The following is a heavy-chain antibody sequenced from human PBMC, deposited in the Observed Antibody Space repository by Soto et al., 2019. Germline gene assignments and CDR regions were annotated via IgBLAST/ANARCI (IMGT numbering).Heavy chain of an antibody. CDR2: IVPRYDSV. V-gene: IGHV1-69*06. CDR1: GGTLNTYT. D-gene: IGHD1-26*01. Sequence: QVQLVQSGAEVKKPGASVKVSCEASGGTLNTYTINWVRQAPGRGLEWVGQIVPRYDSVNYAENFQDRVKITVNKPTKSPNMDLTRLRSEDTALYFCASWRSYSGSYCFDYWGQGTLVTVSS. CDR3: ASWRSYSGSYCFDY. J-gene: IGHJ4*02.